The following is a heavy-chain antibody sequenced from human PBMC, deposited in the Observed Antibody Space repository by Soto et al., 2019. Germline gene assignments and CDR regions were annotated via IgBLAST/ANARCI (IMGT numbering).Heavy chain of an antibody. V-gene: IGHV1-58*02. CDR3: AAGVLVGATHSFDY. CDR2: IVVGSGNT. CDR1: GFTFTSPA. D-gene: IGHD1-26*01. Sequence: QMQLVQSGPEVKKPGTSVKVSCKASGFTFTSPAMQWVRQARGQRLEWIGWIVVGSGNTNYAQKFQERVTITRDMSTSTAYMELSSLRSEDTAVYYCAAGVLVGATHSFDYWGQGTLVTVSS. J-gene: IGHJ4*02.